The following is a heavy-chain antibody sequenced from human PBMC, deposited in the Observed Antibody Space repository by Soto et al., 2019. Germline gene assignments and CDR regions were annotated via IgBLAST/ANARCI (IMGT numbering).Heavy chain of an antibody. V-gene: IGHV2-5*02. CDR3: AHGTWVVRGSIVFDY. Sequence: QITLKASGPTLVKPTQTLTLTCTFSGFSLSTTTMGVGWFRQPPGNALEWLALIYWDDDKRYSPSLKSRLTIPKDTSKNQVVLTMTNMEPVYTATYYCAHGTWVVRGSIVFDYWGQGTLVTVSS. CDR2: IYWDDDK. CDR1: GFSLSTTTMG. J-gene: IGHJ4*02. D-gene: IGHD3-10*01.